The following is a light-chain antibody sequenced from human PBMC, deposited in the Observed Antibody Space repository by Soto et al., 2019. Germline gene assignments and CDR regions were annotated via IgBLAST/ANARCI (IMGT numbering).Light chain of an antibody. J-gene: IGLJ3*02. Sequence: HSALTQSASVSGSPGQSITISCTGTSSDVGGYNYVSWYQQHPGKAPKLIIYDVSNRPSGVSTRFSGSKSGNTASLTISGLQAEDEADYSCSSYTSTNSWVFGGGTKVTVL. CDR3: SSYTSTNSWV. CDR2: DVS. CDR1: SSDVGGYNY. V-gene: IGLV2-14*01.